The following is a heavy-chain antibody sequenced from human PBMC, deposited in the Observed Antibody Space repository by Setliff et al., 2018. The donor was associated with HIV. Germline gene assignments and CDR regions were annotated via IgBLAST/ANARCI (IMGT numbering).Heavy chain of an antibody. D-gene: IGHD4-17*01. CDR1: GYIFNNYG. J-gene: IGHJ4*02. CDR2: ISAYNGNV. V-gene: IGHV1-18*01. CDR3: ARGHYGA. Sequence: ASVKVSCKASGYIFNNYGISWVRQAPGQGLEWMGWISAYNGNVKFAQTVQGRLTMTTDTSKNTLFLQMDSLRVEDTAVYYCARGHYGAWGQGTLVTVSS.